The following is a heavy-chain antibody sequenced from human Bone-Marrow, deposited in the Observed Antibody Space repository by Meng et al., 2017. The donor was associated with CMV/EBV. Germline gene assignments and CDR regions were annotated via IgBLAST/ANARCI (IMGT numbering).Heavy chain of an antibody. D-gene: IGHD6-6*01. J-gene: IGHJ4*02. Sequence: SCEASGFTFSDYYMSWIRQAPGKGLEWVSYISSSGSTIYYADSVKGRFTISRDNAKNSLYLQMNSLRAEDTAVYYCARYSSSSFFDYWGQGTLVTVSS. CDR1: GFTFSDYY. CDR2: ISSSGSTI. V-gene: IGHV3-11*04. CDR3: ARYSSSSFFDY.